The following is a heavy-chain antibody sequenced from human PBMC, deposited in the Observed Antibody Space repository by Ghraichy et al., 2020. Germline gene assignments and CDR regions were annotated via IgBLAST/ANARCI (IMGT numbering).Heavy chain of an antibody. CDR1: GFTFSSYS. CDR3: AREDGDHGAFDL. D-gene: IGHD2-21*02. CDR2: ISSSSSYI. J-gene: IGHJ3*01. Sequence: GGSLRLSCAASGFTFSSYSMNWVRQAPGKGLEWFSSISSSSSYIYYADSVKGRFTISRDNAKNSLYLQMNSLRAEDTAVYYCAREDGDHGAFDLWGQGTMVTVSS. V-gene: IGHV3-21*01.